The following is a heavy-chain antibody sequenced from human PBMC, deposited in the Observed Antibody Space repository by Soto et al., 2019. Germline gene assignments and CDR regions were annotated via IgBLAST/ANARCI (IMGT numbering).Heavy chain of an antibody. CDR3: AGSDHDSSSSSYFFYYGLDV. CDR1: GFTFNTYA. V-gene: IGHV3-23*01. Sequence: EVQLLESGGGLVQPGGSLRLSCAASGFTFNTYAMSWVRQAPGKGLEWVSVISDGDISTYYADSVKGRFTISRDNSKNTLYLQMNSLRAEDTAVYYCAGSDHDSSSSSYFFYYGLDVWGQGTTVTVSS. J-gene: IGHJ6*02. D-gene: IGHD6-6*01. CDR2: ISDGDIST.